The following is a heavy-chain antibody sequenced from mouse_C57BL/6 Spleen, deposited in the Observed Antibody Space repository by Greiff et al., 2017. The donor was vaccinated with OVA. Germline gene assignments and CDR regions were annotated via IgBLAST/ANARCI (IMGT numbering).Heavy chain of an antibody. CDR2: IDPSDSYT. D-gene: IGHD1-1*01. J-gene: IGHJ4*01. CDR3: ARHYGSSLYAMDY. CDR1: GYTLTSYW. Sequence: QVQLQQPGAELVMPGASVKLSCKASGYTLTSYWMHWVKQRPGQGLEWIGEIDPSDSYTNYNQKFKGKSTLTVDKSSSTAYMQLSSLTSEDSAVYYCARHYGSSLYAMDYWGQGTSVTVSS. V-gene: IGHV1-69*01.